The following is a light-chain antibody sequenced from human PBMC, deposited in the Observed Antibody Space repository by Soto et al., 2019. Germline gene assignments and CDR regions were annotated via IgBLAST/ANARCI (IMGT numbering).Light chain of an antibody. J-gene: IGLJ3*02. CDR1: SSDVGGYNY. Sequence: QSALTQPASVSGSPGQSITISCTGTSSDVGGYNYVSWYQQHPGKAPKLMISEVNNRPSGVSNRFSGSKSGNTASLTISGLQAEDEAAYYCSSYTSSINWVLGGGTK. CDR2: EVN. CDR3: SSYTSSINWV. V-gene: IGLV2-14*01.